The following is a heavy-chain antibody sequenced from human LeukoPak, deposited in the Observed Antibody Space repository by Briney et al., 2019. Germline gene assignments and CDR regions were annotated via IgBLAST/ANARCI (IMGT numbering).Heavy chain of an antibody. J-gene: IGHJ3*02. Sequence: PSETLSPTCTVSGGSISSSSYYWGWIRQPPGKGLEWIGSIYYSGSTYYNPSLKSRVTISVDTSKNQFSLKLSSVTAADTAVYYCASMCGGDCYITRNDAFDIWGQGTMVTVSS. CDR3: ASMCGGDCYITRNDAFDI. V-gene: IGHV4-39*07. D-gene: IGHD2-21*02. CDR1: GGSISSSSYY. CDR2: IYYSGST.